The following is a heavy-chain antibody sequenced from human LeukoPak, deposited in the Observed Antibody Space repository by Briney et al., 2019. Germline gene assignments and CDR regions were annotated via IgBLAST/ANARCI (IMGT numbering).Heavy chain of an antibody. CDR2: ISSSSSYI. Sequence: GGSLRLSCAASGFTFSSYGMHWVRQAPGKGLEWVSSISSSSSYIYYADSVKGRFTISRDNAKNSLYLQMNSLRAEDTAVYYCARDRAFWSGYYFYMDVWGKGTTVTVSS. CDR1: GFTFSSYG. V-gene: IGHV3-21*01. CDR3: ARDRAFWSGYYFYMDV. J-gene: IGHJ6*03. D-gene: IGHD3-3*01.